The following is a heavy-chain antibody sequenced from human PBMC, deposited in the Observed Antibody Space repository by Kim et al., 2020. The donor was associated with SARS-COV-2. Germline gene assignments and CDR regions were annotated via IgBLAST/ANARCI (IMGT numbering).Heavy chain of an antibody. CDR2: IYYSGST. CDR3: ARLVRGVTAGDY. CDR1: GGSISSSSYY. Sequence: SETLSLTCTVSGGSISSSSYYWGWIRQPPGKGLEWIGSIYYSGSTYYNPSLKSRVTISVDTSKNQFSLKLSSVTAADTAVYYCARLVRGVTAGDYWGQGTLVTVSS. V-gene: IGHV4-39*07. D-gene: IGHD3-10*01. J-gene: IGHJ4*02.